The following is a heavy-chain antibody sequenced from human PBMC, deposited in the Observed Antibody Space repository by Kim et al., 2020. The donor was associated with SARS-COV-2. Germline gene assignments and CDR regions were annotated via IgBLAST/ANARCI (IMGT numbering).Heavy chain of an antibody. CDR3: ARWDYFDRGAFDF. D-gene: IGHD3-10*02. CDR2: IYYTGKT. J-gene: IGHJ4*02. Sequence: SETLSLTCTVSGDSVNNGKYYWIWIRQPPGKGLEWIASIYYTGKTSYNPSLKSRVTISVDASKNHFSLKMNSLTPADTAVYYCARWDYFDRGAFDFWGQGTLVTVSS. CDR1: GDSVNNGKYY. V-gene: IGHV4-61*03.